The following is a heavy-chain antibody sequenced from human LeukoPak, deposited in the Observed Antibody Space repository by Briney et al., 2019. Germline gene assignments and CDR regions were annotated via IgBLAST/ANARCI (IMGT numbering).Heavy chain of an antibody. Sequence: GASVKVSCKAAGYTFTSHYMHWVGQAPGQGLEGRGLINPSCISPLYAHQLQARVPITSDISTTTDYMELSSLSSEDTAVYFCARDNSVGDIAWWFDPWGQGTLVTVSS. CDR2: INPSCISP. CDR1: GYTFTSHY. J-gene: IGHJ5*02. CDR3: ARDNSVGDIAWWFDP. D-gene: IGHD3-16*02. V-gene: IGHV1-46*01.